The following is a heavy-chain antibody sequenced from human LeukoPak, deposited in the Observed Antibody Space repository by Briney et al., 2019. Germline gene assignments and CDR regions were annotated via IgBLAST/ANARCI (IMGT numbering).Heavy chain of an antibody. D-gene: IGHD3-16*02. CDR1: GYTFAGYY. CDR3: ARGRGSYRRGMDV. CDR2: INPNSGGT. Sequence: ASVKVSCKASGYTFAGYYMHWVRHAPGQGLEWMGWINPNSGGTNYAQKFQGRVTMTRDTSITTAYMELRRLRSDGTAVYYCARGRGSYRRGMDVWGQGTTVTVSS. J-gene: IGHJ6*02. V-gene: IGHV1-2*02.